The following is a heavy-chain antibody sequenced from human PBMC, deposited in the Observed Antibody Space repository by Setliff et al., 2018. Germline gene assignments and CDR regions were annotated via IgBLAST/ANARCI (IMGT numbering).Heavy chain of an antibody. Sequence: KTSETLSLTCTVSRGSISSHYWSWIRQPPGKGLEWIGSIYYSGSTNYNPSLKSRVTISLDTSKNQFSLKLSSVTAADTAVCYCARVPKEYQLLLYFDYWGQGTLVTVSS. V-gene: IGHV4-59*11. CDR3: ARVPKEYQLLLYFDY. D-gene: IGHD2-2*01. CDR2: IYYSGST. CDR1: RGSISSHY. J-gene: IGHJ4*02.